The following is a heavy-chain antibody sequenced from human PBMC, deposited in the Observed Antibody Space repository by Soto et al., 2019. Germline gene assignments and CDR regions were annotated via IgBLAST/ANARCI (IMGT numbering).Heavy chain of an antibody. CDR3: ARAPIAAAGIVYFDY. Sequence: GGSLRLSCAASGFTFSSYAMHWVRQAPGKGLEWVAVISYDGSNKYYADSVKGRFTISRDNSKNTLYLQMNSLRAEDTAVYYCARAPIAAAGIVYFDYWGQGTLVTVPQ. J-gene: IGHJ4*02. CDR1: GFTFSSYA. D-gene: IGHD6-13*01. CDR2: ISYDGSNK. V-gene: IGHV3-30-3*01.